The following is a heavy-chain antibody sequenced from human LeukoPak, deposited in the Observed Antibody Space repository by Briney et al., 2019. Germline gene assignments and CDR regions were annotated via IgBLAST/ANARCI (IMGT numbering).Heavy chain of an antibody. CDR3: ARGGYYDSSGYYHFDY. J-gene: IGHJ4*02. Sequence: SETLSLTCAVYGGSFSGYYWSWLRQPPGKGLEWIGEINHSGSTNYNPSLKSRVTISVDTSKNQFSLKLSSVTAADTAVYYCARGGYYDSSGYYHFDYWGQGTLVTVSS. CDR1: GGSFSGYY. D-gene: IGHD3-22*01. V-gene: IGHV4-34*01. CDR2: INHSGST.